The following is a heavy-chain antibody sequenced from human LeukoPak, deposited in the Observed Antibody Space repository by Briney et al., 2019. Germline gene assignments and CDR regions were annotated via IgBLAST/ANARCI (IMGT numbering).Heavy chain of an antibody. CDR3: ARHLNYYYYYYMDV. J-gene: IGHJ6*03. CDR2: IYYSGDT. V-gene: IGHV4-39*01. Sequence: SIYYSGDTYYNPSLKSRVTISGDTSKSQFSLNLTSVTAADTAVYYCARHLNYYYYYYMDVWGKGTTVTVSS.